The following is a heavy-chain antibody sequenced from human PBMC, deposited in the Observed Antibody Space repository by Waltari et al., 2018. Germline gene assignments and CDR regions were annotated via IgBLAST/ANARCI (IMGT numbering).Heavy chain of an antibody. Sequence: QVQLVQSGAEVKKPGASVKVSCKVSGYTLTELSMHWVRQAPGKGLEWMGGFDPGDGETIYAQKVQGRVTMTEDTSTDTAYMELSSLRSEDTAVYYCATAIGSGFLEWLSDWGQGTLVTVSS. V-gene: IGHV1-24*01. D-gene: IGHD3-3*01. CDR2: FDPGDGET. CDR1: GYTLTELS. J-gene: IGHJ4*02. CDR3: ATAIGSGFLEWLSD.